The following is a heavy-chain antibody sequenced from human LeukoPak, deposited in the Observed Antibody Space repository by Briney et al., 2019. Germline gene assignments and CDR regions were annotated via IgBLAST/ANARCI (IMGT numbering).Heavy chain of an antibody. CDR2: INPNSSGT. Sequence: GASVKVSCKASGYTFTGYYMHWVRQAPGQGLEWMGWINPNSSGTNYAQKFQGRVTVTRDTSISTAYMELSRLRSDDTAVYYCARVHGDYEEYYYMDVWGKGTTVTVSS. D-gene: IGHD4-17*01. CDR3: ARVHGDYEEYYYMDV. CDR1: GYTFTGYY. J-gene: IGHJ6*03. V-gene: IGHV1-2*02.